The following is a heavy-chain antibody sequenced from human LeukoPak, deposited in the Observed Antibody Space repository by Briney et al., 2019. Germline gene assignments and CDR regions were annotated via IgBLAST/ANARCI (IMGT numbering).Heavy chain of an antibody. J-gene: IGHJ3*02. CDR1: GFTFSNYP. V-gene: IGHV3-23*01. Sequence: GGSLRLSCAVSGFTFSNYPMRWVRQAPGKGGEGVSVVSGSGDSTYYADSVKGRFTISRDNSKNTLYLQMNSLRAEDTAVYYCARDSGSSWFNAFDIWGQGTMVTVSS. CDR2: VSGSGDST. D-gene: IGHD6-13*01. CDR3: ARDSGSSWFNAFDI.